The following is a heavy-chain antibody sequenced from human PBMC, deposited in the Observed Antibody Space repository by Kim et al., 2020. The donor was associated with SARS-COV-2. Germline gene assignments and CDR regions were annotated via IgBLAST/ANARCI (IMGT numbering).Heavy chain of an antibody. CDR3: ARDNDWSYDY. CDR1: GLTFRTSW. J-gene: IGHJ4*02. Sequence: GGSLRLSCVASGLTFRTSWMHWVRQTPGKGLIWVSHINGDGTATSYADSVRGRFTISRDNAKNTLYLQMNSLIVEDTAVYYCARDNDWSYDYWGQGTLVSVSS. V-gene: IGHV3-74*01. CDR2: INGDGTAT. D-gene: IGHD3-9*01.